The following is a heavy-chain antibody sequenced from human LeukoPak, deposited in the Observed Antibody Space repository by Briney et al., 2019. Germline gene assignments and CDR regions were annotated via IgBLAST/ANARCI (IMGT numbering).Heavy chain of an antibody. CDR2: INSDGSST. CDR3: ASRMTTGAY. CDR1: AFTFSSYW. J-gene: IGHJ4*02. D-gene: IGHD4-17*01. Sequence: PGGSLRLSCAASAFTFSSYWMHWVRQAPGKGLVWVSRINSDGSSTSYADSVRGRFTISRDNSKNTLYLQMNSLRAEDTAVYYCASRMTTGAYWGQGTLVTVSS. V-gene: IGHV3-74*01.